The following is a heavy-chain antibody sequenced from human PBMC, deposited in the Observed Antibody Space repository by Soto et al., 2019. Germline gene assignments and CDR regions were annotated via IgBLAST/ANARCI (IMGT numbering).Heavy chain of an antibody. CDR3: TIGASTTDYGLDV. CDR1: GFTFSNAW. CDR2: IKSKTDGGTT. Sequence: GGSLRLSCAASGFTFSNAWMSWVRQAPGKGLEWVGRIKSKTDGGTTDYAAPVKGRFTISRDDSKNTLYLQMNSLKTEDTAVYHCTIGASTTDYGLDVWGQGTTVTVSS. J-gene: IGHJ6*02. V-gene: IGHV3-15*01. D-gene: IGHD3-10*01.